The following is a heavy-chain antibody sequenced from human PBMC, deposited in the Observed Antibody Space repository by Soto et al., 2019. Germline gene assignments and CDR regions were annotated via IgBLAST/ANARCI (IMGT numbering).Heavy chain of an antibody. V-gene: IGHV1-2*02. CDR1: GGTFSSYA. CDR2: INPNSGGT. CDR3: ARDRGFETRDAFDI. D-gene: IGHD3-10*01. J-gene: IGHJ3*02. Sequence: QVQLVQSGAEVKKPGSSVKVSCKASGGTFSSYAISWVRQAPGQGLEWMGWINPNSGGTNYAQKFQGRVTMTRDTSISTAYMELSRLRSDDTAVYYCARDRGFETRDAFDIWGQGTMVTVSS.